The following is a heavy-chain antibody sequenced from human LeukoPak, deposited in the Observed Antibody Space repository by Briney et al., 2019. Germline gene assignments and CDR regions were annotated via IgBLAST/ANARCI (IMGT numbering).Heavy chain of an antibody. D-gene: IGHD2-8*01. CDR3: ARGGYCTNGVCYYGDYGGDY. V-gene: IGHV3-64*01. J-gene: IGHJ4*02. CDR2: MSSNGGST. CDR1: GFTFSSDA. Sequence: GGSLRLSCAASGFTFSSDAMHWVRQAPGKGLEYVSAMSSNGGSTYYANSVKGRSTISRDSSKSTLYLQMGSLRAEDMAVYYCARGGYCTNGVCYYGDYGGDYWGQGTLVTVS.